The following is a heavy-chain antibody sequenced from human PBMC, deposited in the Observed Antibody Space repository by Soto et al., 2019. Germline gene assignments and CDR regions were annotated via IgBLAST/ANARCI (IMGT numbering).Heavy chain of an antibody. CDR2: IKRDGSQK. CDR1: GFTFSNSW. D-gene: IGHD3-10*01. CDR3: ARDVSPGSSSLYLDAFDI. V-gene: IGHV3-7*05. Sequence: GGSLRLSCAASGFTFSNSWMTWVRQAPGKGLEWVANIKRDGSQKSYLDSVRGRFTISRDNAKNSLYLQMDSLTVEDTALYYCARDVSPGSSSLYLDAFDIWGQGTMVTVSS. J-gene: IGHJ3*02.